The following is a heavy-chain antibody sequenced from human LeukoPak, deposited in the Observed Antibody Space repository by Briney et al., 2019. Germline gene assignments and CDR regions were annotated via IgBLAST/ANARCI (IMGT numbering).Heavy chain of an antibody. V-gene: IGHV4-59*01. CDR2: IYYSGST. D-gene: IGHD1-26*01. CDR1: GGSISSYY. J-gene: IGHJ4*02. CDR3: ARSVGATTFDY. Sequence: PSETLSLTCTVSGGSISSYYWSWIRQPPGKGLEWIGYIYYSGSTNYNPSLKSRVTISVDTSKNQFSLKLSSVTAADTAVYYCARSVGATTFDYWGQGTLVTVSS.